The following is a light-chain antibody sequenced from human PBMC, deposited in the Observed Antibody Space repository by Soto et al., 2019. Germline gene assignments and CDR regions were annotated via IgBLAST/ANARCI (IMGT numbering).Light chain of an antibody. V-gene: IGKV3-15*01. Sequence: EIVMTQSPATLSVSPGERATLSCRTSQSVSSNLAWYQQKPGQVPRLLIYGVSTRATGIPARFSGSGSGTEFTLTICSLQSEDFAVYYCQQYNNWPRTFGQGTNLEIK. J-gene: IGKJ2*01. CDR1: QSVSSN. CDR3: QQYNNWPRT. CDR2: GVS.